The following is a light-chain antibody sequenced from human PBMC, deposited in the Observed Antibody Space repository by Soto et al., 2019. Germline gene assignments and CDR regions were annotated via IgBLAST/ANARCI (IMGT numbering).Light chain of an antibody. CDR3: SSYTSSSTSV. CDR1: SSDVGGYNY. Sequence: QSALTQPASVSGSPGQSITISCTGTSSDVGGYNYVSWYQQHPGKAPKLMIYDVSNRPSGVSNRFSGSKSGNTASLTISGLQAEDEADYYCSSYTSSSTSVFGTGTKPTVL. V-gene: IGLV2-14*01. J-gene: IGLJ1*01. CDR2: DVS.